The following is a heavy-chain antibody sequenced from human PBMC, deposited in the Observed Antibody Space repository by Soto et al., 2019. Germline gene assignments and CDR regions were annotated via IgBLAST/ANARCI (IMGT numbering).Heavy chain of an antibody. CDR1: GYTFTGYY. V-gene: IGHV1-2*04. CDR2: INPNSGGT. CDR3: ASSYCSGGSCYSEAFDI. Sequence: ASVKVSCKVSGYTFTGYYMHWVRQAPGQGLEWMGWINPNSGGTNYAQKFQGWVTMTRDTSISTAYMELSRLRSDDTAVYYCASSYCSGGSCYSEAFDIWGQGTMVTVS. D-gene: IGHD2-15*01. J-gene: IGHJ3*02.